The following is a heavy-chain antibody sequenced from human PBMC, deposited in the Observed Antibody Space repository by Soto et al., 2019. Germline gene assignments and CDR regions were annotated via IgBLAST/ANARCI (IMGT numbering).Heavy chain of an antibody. CDR2: ISGSGVNT. Sequence: GGSLRLSCAASGFTFSSYAMSWVRQAPGKGLEWASTISGSGVNTYYADSVKGRFTISRDNSKNTLYLQMNSLRAEDTAMYYCARPGVAAAPDDYWGQGTLVTVSS. CDR1: GFTFSSYA. V-gene: IGHV3-23*01. D-gene: IGHD6-13*01. J-gene: IGHJ4*02. CDR3: ARPGVAAAPDDY.